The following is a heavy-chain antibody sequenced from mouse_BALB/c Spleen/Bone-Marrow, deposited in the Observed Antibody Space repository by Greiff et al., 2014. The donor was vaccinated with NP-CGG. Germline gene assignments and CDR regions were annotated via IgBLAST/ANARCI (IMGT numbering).Heavy chain of an antibody. J-gene: IGHJ3*01. V-gene: IGHV14-3*02. CDR3: ADYRYDEGGFAF. CDR1: GFTIKDTY. CDR2: IDPANGNT. D-gene: IGHD2-14*01. Sequence: EVKLVESGAELVKPGASVKLSCTASGFTIKDTYMHWVKQRPEQGLEWIVGIDPANGNTKYDQKFQGKATITADTSSNTAYLQLSSLTSEDTAVYYCADYRYDEGGFAFWGQGTPVTVSA.